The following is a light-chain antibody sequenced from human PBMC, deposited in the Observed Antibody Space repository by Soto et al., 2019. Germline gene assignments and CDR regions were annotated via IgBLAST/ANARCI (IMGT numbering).Light chain of an antibody. CDR3: QQYNNWPPYT. CDR2: DAS. J-gene: IGKJ2*01. V-gene: IGKV3-15*01. CDR1: QSIGSY. Sequence: EIVLTQSPATLSLSLGERATLSCRASQSIGSYLAWYQHKLGQPPRLLIYDASNRATGIPARFSGSGSGTEFTLTISSLQSEDFAVYYCQQYNNWPPYTFGQGTKLEIK.